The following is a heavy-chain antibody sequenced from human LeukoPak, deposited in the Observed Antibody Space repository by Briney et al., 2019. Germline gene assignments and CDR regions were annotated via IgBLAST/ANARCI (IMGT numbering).Heavy chain of an antibody. D-gene: IGHD6-19*01. J-gene: IGHJ4*02. Sequence: PSETLSLTCAIYGGSFSTYYWTWIRQSPGKGLEWIGEIDHSGSTHYNPSLKSRVTISVDTSKNQFSLKLSSVTAADSAMYYCATYSSGWYEWYFDYWGQGTLVTVSS. CDR2: IDHSGST. CDR3: ATYSSGWYEWYFDY. CDR1: GGSFSTYY. V-gene: IGHV4-34*01.